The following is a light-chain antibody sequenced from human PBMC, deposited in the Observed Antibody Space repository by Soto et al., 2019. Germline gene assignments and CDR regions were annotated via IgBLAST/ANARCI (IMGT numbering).Light chain of an antibody. Sequence: DVVMTQSPLSPPVTLGQPASISCKSSQSLVHSDGNTYVNWFQQRPGQSPRRLIYEVSNRDSGVPDRFSGSGAGTDFTLKISRVEAEDVGVYYCMQGTHWPIAFGQGTRLEIK. J-gene: IGKJ5*01. CDR2: EVS. CDR3: MQGTHWPIA. V-gene: IGKV2-30*02. CDR1: QSLVHSDGNTY.